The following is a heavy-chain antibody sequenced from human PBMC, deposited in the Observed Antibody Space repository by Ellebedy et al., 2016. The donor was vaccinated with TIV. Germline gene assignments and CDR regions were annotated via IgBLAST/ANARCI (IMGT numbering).Heavy chain of an antibody. Sequence: AASVKVSCKASGYTFTGYGISWVRQAPGQGLEWMGWISVYNGKTNYAQKYQGRVTMTTDTSTSTAYMELRSLRSDDTAVYYRARDPRVTYYYGAGSYPSFEFWGQGTLVTVSS. D-gene: IGHD3-10*01. CDR1: GYTFTGYG. V-gene: IGHV1-18*04. J-gene: IGHJ4*02. CDR2: ISVYNGKT. CDR3: ARDPRVTYYYGAGSYPSFEF.